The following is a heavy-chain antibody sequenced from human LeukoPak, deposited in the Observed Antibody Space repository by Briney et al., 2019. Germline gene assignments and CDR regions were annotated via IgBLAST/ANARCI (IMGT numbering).Heavy chain of an antibody. V-gene: IGHV1-46*01. Sequence: GAAVKVSCKASGYTCPSYYMHWVRQAPGQGLDWMGIINPSGGSTRYAQKFQGRVTMTRDTSTSTVYMELSSLRSEDTAVYFCARDLPPVVGVVRGYWGQGTLVTVSS. CDR2: INPSGGST. J-gene: IGHJ4*02. CDR3: ARDLPPVVGVVRGY. CDR1: GYTCPSYY. D-gene: IGHD2-2*01.